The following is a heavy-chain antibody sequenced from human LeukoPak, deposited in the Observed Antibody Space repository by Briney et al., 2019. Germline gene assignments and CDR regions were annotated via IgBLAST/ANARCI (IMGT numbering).Heavy chain of an antibody. CDR1: GFTFSSYA. CDR2: ISSSGDSI. J-gene: IGHJ4*02. V-gene: IGHV3-23*01. Sequence: GGSLRLSCAASGFTFSSYAMNWARQAPGKGLEWVSVISSSGDSIYYADAVKGRFTISRDNSKNTVNLQMNSLRAEDTAVYFCAKAAFFYGSGTYYNDYWGQGTLVTVSS. CDR3: AKAAFFYGSGTYYNDY. D-gene: IGHD3-10*01.